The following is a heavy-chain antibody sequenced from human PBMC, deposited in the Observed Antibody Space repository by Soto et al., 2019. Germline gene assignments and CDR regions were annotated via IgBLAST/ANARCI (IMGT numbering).Heavy chain of an antibody. V-gene: IGHV3-30-3*01. J-gene: IGHJ6*02. CDR2: ISYDGSNK. CDR1: GSTFSSYA. D-gene: IGHD6-13*01. CDR3: ARDPQQLDYYGMDV. Sequence: PGGSLRLSCAASGSTFSSYAMHWVRQAPGKGLEWVAVISYDGSNKYYADSVKGRFTISRDNSKNTLYLQMNSLRAEDTAVYYCARDPQQLDYYGMDVWGQGTTVTAP.